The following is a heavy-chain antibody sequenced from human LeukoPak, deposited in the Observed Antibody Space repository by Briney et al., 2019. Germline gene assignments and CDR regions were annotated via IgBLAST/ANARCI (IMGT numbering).Heavy chain of an antibody. J-gene: IGHJ4*02. CDR3: ASRYYYDSSGSTLDY. V-gene: IGHV3-66*01. CDR2: IYSGGST. CDR1: GFTVSSIY. Sequence: PGGSLRLSCAASGFTVSSIYMSWVRQAPGKGLEWVSVIYSGGSTYYADSVKGRFTISRDNSKNTLYLQMNSLRAEDTAVHYCASRYYYDSSGSTLDYWGQGTLVTVSS. D-gene: IGHD3-22*01.